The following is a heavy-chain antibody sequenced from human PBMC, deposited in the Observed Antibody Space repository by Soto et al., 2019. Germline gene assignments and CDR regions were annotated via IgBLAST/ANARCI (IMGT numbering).Heavy chain of an antibody. CDR3: ARDLNLNYDFWSGYSPDAGMDV. Sequence: ASVKVSCKASGYTFTGYYMHWVRQAPGQGLEWMGWINPNSGGTNYAQKFQGRVPMTRDTSISTAYMELRRLRSDDTAVYYCARDLNLNYDFWSGYSPDAGMDVWGQGTTVTVSS. CDR1: GYTFTGYY. CDR2: INPNSGGT. D-gene: IGHD3-3*01. V-gene: IGHV1-2*02. J-gene: IGHJ6*02.